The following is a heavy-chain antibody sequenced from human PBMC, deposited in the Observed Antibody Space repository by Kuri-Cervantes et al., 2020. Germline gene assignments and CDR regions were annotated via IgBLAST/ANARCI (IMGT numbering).Heavy chain of an antibody. CDR2: IYTSGST. V-gene: IGHV4-61*02. J-gene: IGHJ6*02. D-gene: IGHD3-3*01. Sequence: SCTVSGCSISSGSYYWSWIRQPAGKGLEWIGRIYTSGSTNYNPSLKSRVTMSVDTSKNQFSLKLSSVTAADTAVYYCARTGYYDFWSGKDYYYYGMDVWGQGTTVTVSS. CDR3: ARTGYYDFWSGKDYYYYGMDV. CDR1: GCSISSGSYY.